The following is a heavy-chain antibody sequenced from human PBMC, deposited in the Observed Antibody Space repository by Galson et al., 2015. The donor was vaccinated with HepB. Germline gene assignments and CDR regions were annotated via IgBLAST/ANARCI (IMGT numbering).Heavy chain of an antibody. CDR2: IIPIFGTA. V-gene: IGHV1-69*13. CDR3: ARPNREAVGYYYGMDV. J-gene: IGHJ6*02. CDR1: GGTFSSYA. D-gene: IGHD1-26*01. Sequence: SVKVSCKAPGGTFSSYAISWVRQAPGQGLEWMGGIIPIFGTANYAQKFQGRVTITADESTSTAYMELSSLRSEDTAVYYCARPNREAVGYYYGMDVWGQGTTVTVSS.